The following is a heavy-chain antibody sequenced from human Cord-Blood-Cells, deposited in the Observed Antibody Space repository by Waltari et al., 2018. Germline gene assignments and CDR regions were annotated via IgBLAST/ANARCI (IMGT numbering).Heavy chain of an antibody. CDR2: IYYSGST. V-gene: IGHV4-39*01. Sequence: QLQLQESGPALVKPSETLSLTCTVSGGSISSSSYYWGWLRQPPGKGLEWFGSIYYSGSTYYNPSLKSRVTISVDTSKNQFSLKLSSVTAADTAVYYCARLTNQSKYRNTNWFDPWGQGTLVTVSS. D-gene: IGHD3-16*02. J-gene: IGHJ5*02. CDR3: ARLTNQSKYRNTNWFDP. CDR1: GGSISSSSYY.